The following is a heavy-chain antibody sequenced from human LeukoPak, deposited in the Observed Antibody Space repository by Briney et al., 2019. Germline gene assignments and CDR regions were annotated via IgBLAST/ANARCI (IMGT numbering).Heavy chain of an antibody. CDR3: AGQWLVLLGFDP. Sequence: RPGGSLRLSCAASGFTFSNAWMSWVRQAPGKGLEWVSSISSSSSYKSYAASVKGRFTISRDNAKNSLYLQMHSLRAEDTAVYYCAGQWLVLLGFDPWGQGTLVTVSS. CDR2: ISSSSSYK. J-gene: IGHJ5*02. CDR1: GFTFSNAW. V-gene: IGHV3-21*01. D-gene: IGHD6-19*01.